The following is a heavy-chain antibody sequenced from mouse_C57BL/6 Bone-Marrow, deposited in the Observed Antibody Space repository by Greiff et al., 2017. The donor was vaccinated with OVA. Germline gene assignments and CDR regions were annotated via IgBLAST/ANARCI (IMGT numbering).Heavy chain of an antibody. CDR2: IDPSDSET. V-gene: IGHV1-52*01. CDR1: GYTFTSYW. J-gene: IGHJ3*01. CDR3: VRGLYYDGIGACAY. Sequence: QVQLKQPGAELVRPGSSVKLSCKASGYTFTSYWMHWVKQRPIQGLEWIGNIDPSDSETHYNQKFKDKATLTVDKSSSTAYMQLSSLTSEDSAVYYSVRGLYYDGIGACAYWGQGTLVTVS. D-gene: IGHD1-1*01.